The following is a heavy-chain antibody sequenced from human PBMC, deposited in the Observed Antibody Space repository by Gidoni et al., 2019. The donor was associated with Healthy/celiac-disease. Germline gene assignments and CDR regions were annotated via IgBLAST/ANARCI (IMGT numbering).Heavy chain of an antibody. CDR1: GGSFSGYY. D-gene: IGHD1-26*01. J-gene: IGHJ4*02. CDR3: ARGGVGAPTAY. V-gene: IGHV4-34*01. Sequence: QVQLQQWGAGLLKPSETLPLTCAVYGGSFSGYYWSWIRQPPGKGLEWIGEINHSGSTNYNPSLKSRVTISVDTSKNQFSLKLSSVTAADTAVYYCARGGVGAPTAYWGQGTLVTVSS. CDR2: INHSGST.